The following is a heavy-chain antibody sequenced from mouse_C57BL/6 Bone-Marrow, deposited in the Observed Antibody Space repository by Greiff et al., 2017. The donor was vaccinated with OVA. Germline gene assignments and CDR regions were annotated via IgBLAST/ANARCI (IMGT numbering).Heavy chain of an antibody. D-gene: IGHD3-2*02. CDR3: ARAQVVYFDY. V-gene: IGHV1-54*01. CDR2: INPGSGGT. CDR1: GYAFTNYL. Sequence: QVQLQQSGAELVRPGTSVKVSCKASGYAFTNYLIEWVKQRPGQGLECIGVINPGSGGTNYNEKFKGKATLTADKSSSTAYMQLSSLTSEDSAVYFCARAQVVYFDYWGQGTTLTVSS. J-gene: IGHJ2*01.